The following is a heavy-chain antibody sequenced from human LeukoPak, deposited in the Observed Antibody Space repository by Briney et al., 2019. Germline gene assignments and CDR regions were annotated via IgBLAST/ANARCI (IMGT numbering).Heavy chain of an antibody. V-gene: IGHV1-8*01. CDR3: AFPLQLASDAFDI. Sequence: ASVTVSFKASGYTFTSYDINWVRQATGQGLEWMGWMNPNSGNTGYAQKFQGRVTMTRNTSISTAYMELSSLRSEDTAVYCCAFPLQLASDAFDIWGQGTMVTVSS. CDR1: GYTFTSYD. D-gene: IGHD6-13*01. J-gene: IGHJ3*02. CDR2: MNPNSGNT.